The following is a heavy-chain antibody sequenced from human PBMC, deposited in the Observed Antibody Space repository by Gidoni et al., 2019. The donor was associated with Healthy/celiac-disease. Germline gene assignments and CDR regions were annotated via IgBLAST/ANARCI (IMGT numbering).Heavy chain of an antibody. D-gene: IGHD6-13*01. CDR3: ARLLVAAAGTAFVDY. CDR2: FDTSDSYT. J-gene: IGHJ4*02. Sequence: EVQLVQSGAEVKKPGESLRISCKGSGYSFTSYWISWVRQMPGKGLEWMGRFDTSDSYTNYSPSFQGHVTISADKSISTAYLQLSSLKASDTAMYYCARLLVAAAGTAFVDYWGQGTLVTFSS. V-gene: IGHV5-10-1*03. CDR1: GYSFTSYW.